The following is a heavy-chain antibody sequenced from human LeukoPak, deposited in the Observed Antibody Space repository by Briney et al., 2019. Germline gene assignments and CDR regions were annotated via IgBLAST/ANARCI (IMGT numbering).Heavy chain of an antibody. Sequence: GASVKVSCKASGYTFTSYDINWVRQATGQGLEWKGWMNPNSGNTGYAQKFQGRVTMTRNTSISTAYMELSSLRSEDTAVYYCARGSYSSGWYPSHYYGMDVWGQGTTVTVSS. J-gene: IGHJ6*02. CDR2: MNPNSGNT. CDR1: GYTFTSYD. D-gene: IGHD6-19*01. V-gene: IGHV1-8*01. CDR3: ARGSYSSGWYPSHYYGMDV.